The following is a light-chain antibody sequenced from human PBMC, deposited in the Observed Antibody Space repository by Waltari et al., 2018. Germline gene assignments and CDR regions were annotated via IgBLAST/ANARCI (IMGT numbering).Light chain of an antibody. CDR2: GAS. Sequence: EIVLTQSPGTLSLSPGERATLSCRASQSFSRTLAWYQQKPGQAPKLLIYGASIRATGIPDRFTGSGSGTDFSLTISRLEPEDFAIYFCQHYVRLPATFGQGTKVEIK. J-gene: IGKJ1*01. V-gene: IGKV3-20*01. CDR1: QSFSRT. CDR3: QHYVRLPAT.